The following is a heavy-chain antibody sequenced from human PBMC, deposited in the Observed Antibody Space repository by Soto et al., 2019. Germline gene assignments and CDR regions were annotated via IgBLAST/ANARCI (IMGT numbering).Heavy chain of an antibody. CDR2: INHSGFA. Sequence: SETLSLTCGVYNGSFTGHYWAWIRQAPGKGLEWIGEINHSGFANYNPSLKSRVTISVDTSKNQFSLKLSSVTAADTAVYYCARAHLQGFIVLAVVGHFDYWGQGALVTVSS. D-gene: IGHD2-15*01. V-gene: IGHV4-34*01. CDR1: NGSFTGHY. J-gene: IGHJ4*02. CDR3: ARAHLQGFIVLAVVGHFDY.